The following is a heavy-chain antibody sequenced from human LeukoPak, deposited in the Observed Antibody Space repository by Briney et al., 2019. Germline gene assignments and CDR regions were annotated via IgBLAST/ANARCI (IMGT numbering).Heavy chain of an antibody. V-gene: IGHV6-1*01. Sequence: SQTLSLTCAISGDSGSSNSAAWNWIRQSPSRGLEWLGRTYYRSKWYNDYAVSVKSRITINPDTSKNQFSLQLNSVTPEDTAVYYCARDSQYYDFWSGYLTYYYYMDVWGKGTTVTVSS. J-gene: IGHJ6*03. D-gene: IGHD3-3*01. CDR1: GDSGSSNSAA. CDR3: ARDSQYYDFWSGYLTYYYYMDV. CDR2: TYYRSKWYN.